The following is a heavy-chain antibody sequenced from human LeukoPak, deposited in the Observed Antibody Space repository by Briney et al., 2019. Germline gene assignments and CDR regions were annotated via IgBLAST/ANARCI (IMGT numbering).Heavy chain of an antibody. D-gene: IGHD4-17*01. CDR2: INHSGST. CDR3: ARGDGAVTTGIFYYYYGMDV. J-gene: IGHJ6*04. Sequence: SETLSLTCAVYGGSFSGYYWSWIRQPPGKGLVWIEEINHSGSTNYNPSLKSRVTISVDTSKNQSSLKLSSVTAADTAVYYCARGDGAVTTGIFYYYYGMDVWGKGTTVTVSS. CDR1: GGSFSGYY. V-gene: IGHV4-34*01.